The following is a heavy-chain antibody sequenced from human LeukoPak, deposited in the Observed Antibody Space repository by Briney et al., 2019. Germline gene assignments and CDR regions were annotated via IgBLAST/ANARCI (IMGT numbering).Heavy chain of an antibody. CDR3: TRVIVAVPGYFDYFGF. CDR2: INEDGTNK. Sequence: PAESLRRYSAASGFSFSNHYMRWNRPAPGKGRKGMANINEDGTNKGHLGPGKGRFNVSRDNARNALYLQMNSLRVEDTAVYYCTRVIVAVPGYFDYFGFWGQGALVTVSS. D-gene: IGHD6-19*01. CDR1: GFSFSNHY. V-gene: IGHV3-7*01. J-gene: IGHJ4*02.